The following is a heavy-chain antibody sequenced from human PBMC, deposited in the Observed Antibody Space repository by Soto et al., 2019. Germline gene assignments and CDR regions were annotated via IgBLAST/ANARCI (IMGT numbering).Heavy chain of an antibody. CDR1: GFTFSSYG. D-gene: IGHD1-1*01. J-gene: IGHJ3*02. CDR3: AKDGSDWNHDAFDI. Sequence: GGSLRLSCAASGFTFSSYGMHWVRQAPGKGLEWVAVISYDGSNKYYADSVKGRFTISRDNSKNTLYLQMNSLRAEDTAVYYCAKDGSDWNHDAFDIWGQGTMVTVSS. V-gene: IGHV3-30*18. CDR2: ISYDGSNK.